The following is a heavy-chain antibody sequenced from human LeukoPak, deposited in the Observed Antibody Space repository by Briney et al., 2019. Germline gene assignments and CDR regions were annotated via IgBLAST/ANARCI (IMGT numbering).Heavy chain of an antibody. CDR2: IYYSGST. CDR3: ARAPPSSSWYGWRTVFAAAFDY. V-gene: IGHV4-30-4*01. D-gene: IGHD6-13*01. Sequence: SETLSLICTVSGGSISSGDYYWSWIRQPPGKGLEWIGYIYYSGSTYYNPSLKSRVTISVDTSKNQFSLKLSSVTAADTAVYYCARAPPSSSWYGWRTVFAAAFDYWGQGTLVTVSS. CDR1: GGSISSGDYY. J-gene: IGHJ4*02.